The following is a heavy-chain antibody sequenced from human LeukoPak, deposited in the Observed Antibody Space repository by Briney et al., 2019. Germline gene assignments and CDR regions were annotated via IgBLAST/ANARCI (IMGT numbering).Heavy chain of an antibody. CDR1: GGSISSGGYY. CDR3: ASRRQNWFDP. V-gene: IGHV4-31*03. Sequence: PSETLSLTCTVSGGSISSGGYYWSWIRQHPGKGLEWIGYIYYSGSTYYNPSLKSRVTISVDTSKNQFSLKLSSVTAADTALYYCASRRQNWFDPWDQGTLVTVSS. J-gene: IGHJ5*02. CDR2: IYYSGST.